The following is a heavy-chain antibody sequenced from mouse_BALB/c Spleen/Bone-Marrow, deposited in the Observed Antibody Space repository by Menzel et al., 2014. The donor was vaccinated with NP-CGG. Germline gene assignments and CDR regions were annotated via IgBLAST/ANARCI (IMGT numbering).Heavy chain of an antibody. J-gene: IGHJ3*01. V-gene: IGHV5-6-5*01. CDR3: ARGYDGYYGFAY. D-gene: IGHD2-3*01. CDR2: ISSGGST. CDR1: GFTFSSYA. Sequence: EVKLVESGGGLVKPGGSLKLSCAASGFTFSSYAMSWVRQTPERRLEWVASISSGGSTYYPDSVKSRFTISRDNARNILYLQMSSLRSEDTAMYYCARGYDGYYGFAYWGQGTLVTVSA.